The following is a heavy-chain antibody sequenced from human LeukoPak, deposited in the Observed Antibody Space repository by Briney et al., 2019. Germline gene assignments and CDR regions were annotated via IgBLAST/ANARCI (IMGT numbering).Heavy chain of an antibody. D-gene: IGHD2-15*01. CDR1: GGSISSYY. CDR3: ARVSSGGSCYSGCWFDP. J-gene: IGHJ5*02. Sequence: SETLSLTCTVSGGSISSYYWSWIRQPPGKGLEWIGYIYYSGSTNYNPSLKSRVTISVDASKNQFSLKLSSVTAADTAVYYCARVSSGGSCYSGCWFDPWGQGTLVTVSS. CDR2: IYYSGST. V-gene: IGHV4-59*01.